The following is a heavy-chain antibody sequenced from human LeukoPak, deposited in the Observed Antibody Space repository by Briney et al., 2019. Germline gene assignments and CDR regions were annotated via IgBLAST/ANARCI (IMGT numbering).Heavy chain of an antibody. D-gene: IGHD6-6*01. Sequence: SQTLSLTCTVSGGSISSGSYYWSWIRQPAGKGLEWIGRIYTSGSTNYNPSLKSRVTISVDTSKNQFSLKLSSVTAADTAVYYCARARIAARRLGAFDIWGQGTMVTVSS. J-gene: IGHJ3*02. CDR1: GGSISSGSYY. CDR2: IYTSGST. V-gene: IGHV4-61*02. CDR3: ARARIAARRLGAFDI.